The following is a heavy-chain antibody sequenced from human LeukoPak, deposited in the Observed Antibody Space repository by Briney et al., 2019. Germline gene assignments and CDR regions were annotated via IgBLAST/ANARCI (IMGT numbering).Heavy chain of an antibody. CDR1: VGTFISYA. J-gene: IGHJ4*02. CDR2: IIPIFGTA. V-gene: IGHV1-69*05. Sequence: SVKVSFKASVGTFISYAISWVRQAPGQGLEWMGGIIPIFGTANYAQKFQGSVTITTDESTSTAYMELSSLRSEDTAVYYCARGYSSGQFDYWGQGTLVTVSS. D-gene: IGHD6-19*01. CDR3: ARGYSSGQFDY.